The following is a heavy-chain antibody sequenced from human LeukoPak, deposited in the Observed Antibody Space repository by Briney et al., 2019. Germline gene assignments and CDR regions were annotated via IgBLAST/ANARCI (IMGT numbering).Heavy chain of an antibody. J-gene: IGHJ6*02. CDR3: AREPLYGMDV. CDR1: GGSVSSGSYY. Sequence: SETLSLTCTVSGGSVSSGSYYRSWIRQPPGKGLEWIGYIYYSGSTNYNPSLKSRVTISVDTSKNQFSLKLSSVTAADTAVYYCAREPLYGMDVWGQGTTVTVSS. CDR2: IYYSGST. V-gene: IGHV4-61*01.